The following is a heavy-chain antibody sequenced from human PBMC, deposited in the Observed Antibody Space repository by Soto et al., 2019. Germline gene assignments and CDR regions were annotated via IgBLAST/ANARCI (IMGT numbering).Heavy chain of an antibody. CDR2: IIPIFGTA. Sequence: SVKVSWKASGGTFSSYAISWVRQAPGQGLEWMGGIIPIFGTANYAQKFQGRVTITADKSTSTAYMELSSLRSEDTAVYYCARAWPRMATIQDYYYYGMDVWGQGTTVTVSS. CDR1: GGTFSSYA. CDR3: ARAWPRMATIQDYYYYGMDV. D-gene: IGHD5-12*01. V-gene: IGHV1-69*06. J-gene: IGHJ6*02.